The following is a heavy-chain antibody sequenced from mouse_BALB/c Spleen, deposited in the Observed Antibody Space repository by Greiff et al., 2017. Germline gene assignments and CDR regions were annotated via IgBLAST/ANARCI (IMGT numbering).Heavy chain of an antibody. CDR1: GFSLTSYG. CDR2: IWAGGST. CDR3: ARDNMTPFAY. V-gene: IGHV2-9*02. Sequence: VQRVESGPGLVAPSQSLSITCTVSGFSLTSYGVHWVRQPPGKGLEWLGVIWAGGSTNYNSALMSRLSISKDNSKSQVFLKMNSLQTDDTAMYYCARDNMTPFAYWGQGTLVTVSA. D-gene: IGHD2-3*01. J-gene: IGHJ3*01.